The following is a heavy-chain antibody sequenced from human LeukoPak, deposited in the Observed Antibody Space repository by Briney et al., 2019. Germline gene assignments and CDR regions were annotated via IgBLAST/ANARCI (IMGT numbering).Heavy chain of an antibody. D-gene: IGHD2-2*01. CDR1: GGSISSSSYC. V-gene: IGHV4-39*07. CDR2: IYYSGST. Sequence: SETLSLTCTVSGGSISSSSYCWGWIRQPPGKGLEWIGSIYYSGSTYYNPSLKSRVTISVDTSKNQFSLKLSSVTAADTAVYYCARVGGYCSSTSCYGLNYFDYWGQGTLVTVSS. CDR3: ARVGGYCSSTSCYGLNYFDY. J-gene: IGHJ4*02.